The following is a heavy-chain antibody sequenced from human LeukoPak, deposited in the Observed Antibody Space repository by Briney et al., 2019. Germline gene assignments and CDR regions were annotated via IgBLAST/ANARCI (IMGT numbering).Heavy chain of an antibody. J-gene: IGHJ5*02. CDR1: GGSISSSSYY. D-gene: IGHD6-19*01. Sequence: SSETLSLTCTVSGGSISSSSYYWDWIRQPPGKGLEWIGSSYYSGSTYYSPSLKSRVTISVDTSKNQFSLKLSSVTAADTAVYYCARPVTVAGPPLGDNWFDPSAQGTLVTVSS. CDR3: ARPVTVAGPPLGDNWFDP. CDR2: SYYSGST. V-gene: IGHV4-39*01.